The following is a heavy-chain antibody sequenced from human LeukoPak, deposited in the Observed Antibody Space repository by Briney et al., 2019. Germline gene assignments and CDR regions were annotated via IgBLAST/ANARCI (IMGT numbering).Heavy chain of an antibody. V-gene: IGHV3-74*01. CDR3: TRRVSTTRWFDP. CDR1: GFTFSSYW. D-gene: IGHD2-15*01. CDR2: IKSDGSTT. Sequence: PGRSLRLSCAASGFTFSSYWMHWVRQAPGKGLVWVSRIKSDGSTTNYADSVKGRFTISRDNAENTLYLQMNSLRVEDTAVYYCTRRVSTTRWFDPWGQGTLVTVSS. J-gene: IGHJ5*02.